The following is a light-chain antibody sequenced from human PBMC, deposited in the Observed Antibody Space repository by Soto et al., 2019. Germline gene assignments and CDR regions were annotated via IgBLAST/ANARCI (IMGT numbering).Light chain of an antibody. CDR1: SSDVGSYNR. Sequence: QSALTQPASVSGSPGQSITISCTGGSSDVGSYNRVSWYRQHPGKAPQLMIYEVSNRPSGASNRFSGSKSGNTASLTISGLQAEDEADYFCSSLTRSDTWVIGGGTKVTVL. J-gene: IGLJ3*02. CDR2: EVS. V-gene: IGLV2-14*02. CDR3: SSLTRSDTWV.